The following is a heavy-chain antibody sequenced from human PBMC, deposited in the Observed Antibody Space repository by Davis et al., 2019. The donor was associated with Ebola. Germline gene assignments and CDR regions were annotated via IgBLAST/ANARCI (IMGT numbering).Heavy chain of an antibody. CDR1: GDSVSSGG. J-gene: IGHJ6*04. CDR3: ARGWFRGSMDV. Sequence: HSQTLSLTCAISGDSVSSGGWNWIRQSPSRGLEWLGRTYYNSKWYNDYALSVKTRITVNPDTSRNQFSLQLNSVTPEDTGLYYCARGWFRGSMDVWGEGTTVTVSS. V-gene: IGHV6-1*01. CDR2: TYYNSKWYN. D-gene: IGHD3-10*01.